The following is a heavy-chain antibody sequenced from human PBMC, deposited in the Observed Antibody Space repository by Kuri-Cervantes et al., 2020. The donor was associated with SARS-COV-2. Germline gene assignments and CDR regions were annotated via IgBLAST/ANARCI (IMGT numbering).Heavy chain of an antibody. D-gene: IGHD6-19*01. CDR2: IYTSGST. J-gene: IGHJ5*02. CDR3: ARGWAYSSGWYGVWFDP. Sequence: SCTVSGGSISSGSYYWSWIRQPAGKGLEWIGRIYTSGSTNYNPSLKSRVTISVDTSKNQFSLKLSSVTAADTAVYYCARGWAYSSGWYGVWFDPWGQGTLVTVSS. CDR1: GGSISSGSYY. V-gene: IGHV4-61*02.